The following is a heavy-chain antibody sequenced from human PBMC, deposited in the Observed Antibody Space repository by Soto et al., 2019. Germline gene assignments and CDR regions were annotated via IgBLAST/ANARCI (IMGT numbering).Heavy chain of an antibody. Sequence: SPTLSLPCAISGDSVSSNSAAWNWIRQSPSRGLEWLGRTYYRSKWYNDYAVSVKSRITINPDTSKNQFSLQLNSVTPEDTAVYYRARDPIAAAGREVNYGMDVWGQGTTVTVSS. CDR2: TYYRSKWYN. CDR3: ARDPIAAAGREVNYGMDV. D-gene: IGHD6-13*01. V-gene: IGHV6-1*01. J-gene: IGHJ6*02. CDR1: GDSVSSNSAA.